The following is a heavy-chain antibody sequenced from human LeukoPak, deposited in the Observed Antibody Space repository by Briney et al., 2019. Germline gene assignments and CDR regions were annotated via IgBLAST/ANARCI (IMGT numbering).Heavy chain of an antibody. CDR3: ARGSRLVGATTGIVWFDP. Sequence: AASVKVSCKASGYTFTGYYMHWVRQAPGQGLEWMGWINPNSGGTNYAQKFQGWVTMTRDTSISTAYMELSRLRSDDTAVYYCARGSRLVGATTGIVWFDPWGQGTLVTVSS. J-gene: IGHJ5*02. CDR1: GYTFTGYY. V-gene: IGHV1-2*04. D-gene: IGHD1-26*01. CDR2: INPNSGGT.